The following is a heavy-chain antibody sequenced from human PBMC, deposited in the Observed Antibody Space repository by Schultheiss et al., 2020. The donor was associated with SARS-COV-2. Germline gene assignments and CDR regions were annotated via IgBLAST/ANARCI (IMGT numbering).Heavy chain of an antibody. CDR3: ARVGGNKGDDAFDI. V-gene: IGHV3-48*03. CDR2: ISSSGSTI. CDR1: GFTFSSYE. D-gene: IGHD4-23*01. J-gene: IGHJ3*02. Sequence: GESLKISCAASGFTFSSYEMNWVRQAPGKGLEWVSYISSSGSTIYYADSVKGRFTISRDNAKNSLYLQMNSLRAEDTAVYYCARVGGNKGDDAFDIWGQGTMVTVSS.